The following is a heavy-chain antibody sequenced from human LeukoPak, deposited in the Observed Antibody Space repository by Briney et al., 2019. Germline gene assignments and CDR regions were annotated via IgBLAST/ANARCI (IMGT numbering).Heavy chain of an antibody. D-gene: IGHD2-15*01. CDR1: GLTFGSFA. J-gene: IGHJ4*02. Sequence: GGSLSFSCAASGLTFGSFARHGVGRAPGKGLGGVAVISYHGRDTYYADSVKGRFTISRDNSKNTLYLQLNSLGAEDTAVYYCAAQPCSVGRCYLDYWGQGTLVTVSS. CDR3: AAQPCSVGRCYLDY. CDR2: ISYHGRDT. V-gene: IGHV3-30*04.